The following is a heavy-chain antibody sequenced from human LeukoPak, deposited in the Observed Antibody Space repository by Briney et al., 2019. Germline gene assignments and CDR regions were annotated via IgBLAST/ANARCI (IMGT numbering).Heavy chain of an antibody. CDR2: IGNNGGGI. Sequence: GGSLRLSCAASGFTFSTYTMYWVRHPPGKRLEWVSIIGNNGGGIHYADSAKGRFTISRDNFKNALYLQMNSLRVEDTAVYYCAIDPNWGTHSWGQGALVTVSS. V-gene: IGHV3-23*01. CDR1: GFTFSTYT. D-gene: IGHD7-27*01. CDR3: AIDPNWGTHS. J-gene: IGHJ4*02.